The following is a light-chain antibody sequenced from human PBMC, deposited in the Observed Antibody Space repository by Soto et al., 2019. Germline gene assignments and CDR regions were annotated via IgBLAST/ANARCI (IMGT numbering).Light chain of an antibody. Sequence: EIVMTQSPATLSVSPGESATLSCRASQSISSELAWYQQKPGQPPRLLIYGASTRATGVPAKFTGSGSGSDFTLTISGLQSEDFGVYYCQRGHNWALTFGQGTRLEI. V-gene: IGKV3-15*01. CDR1: QSISSE. CDR3: QRGHNWALT. CDR2: GAS. J-gene: IGKJ2*01.